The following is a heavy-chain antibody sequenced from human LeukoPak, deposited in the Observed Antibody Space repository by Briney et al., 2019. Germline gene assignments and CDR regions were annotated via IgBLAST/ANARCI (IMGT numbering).Heavy chain of an antibody. J-gene: IGHJ5*02. CDR3: ARRPELPNWLDP. CDR1: GFTFSSYS. CDR2: ISSSSSYI. Sequence: GGSLRLSCAASGFTFSSYSMNWVRQAPGKGLEWVSSISSSSSYIYYADSVKGRFTISRDNAKNSLYLQMNSLRAEDTAVYYCARRPELPNWLDPWGQGTLVTVSS. D-gene: IGHD1-14*01. V-gene: IGHV3-21*01.